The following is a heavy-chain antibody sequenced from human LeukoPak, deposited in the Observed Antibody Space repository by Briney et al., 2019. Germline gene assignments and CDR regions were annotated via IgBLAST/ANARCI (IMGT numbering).Heavy chain of an antibody. V-gene: IGHV3-74*01. J-gene: IGHJ4*02. CDR1: GFTFSDYW. CDR2: INSDGTSI. D-gene: IGHD4-23*01. Sequence: GGSLILSCAASGFTFSDYWMHWVRQAPGKGLVWVSRINSDGTSISYADSVKGRFTISRDNAKNTLYLQMNSLTAEDTAVYYCARDRWNFDYWGQGTLVTVSS. CDR3: ARDRWNFDY.